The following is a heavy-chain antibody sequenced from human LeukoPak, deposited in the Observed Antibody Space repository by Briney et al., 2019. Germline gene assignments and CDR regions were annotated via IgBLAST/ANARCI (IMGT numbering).Heavy chain of an antibody. CDR3: ARAYYDFWSGYYYFDY. Sequence: LRLSCAASGFTFTDYYMSWIRQPPGKGLEWIGSIYYSGSTYYNPSLMSRVTISVDTSKNQFSLKLSPVTAADTAVYYCARAYYDFWSGYYYFDYWGQGTLVTVSS. CDR1: GFTFTDYY. J-gene: IGHJ4*02. V-gene: IGHV4-38-2*01. CDR2: IYYSGST. D-gene: IGHD3-3*01.